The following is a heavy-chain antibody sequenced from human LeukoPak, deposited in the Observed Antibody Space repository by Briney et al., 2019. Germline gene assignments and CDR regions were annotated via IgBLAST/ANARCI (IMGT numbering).Heavy chain of an antibody. V-gene: IGHV1-18*01. D-gene: IGHD2-15*01. CDR3: ARYIVAATPWFDP. CDR2: ISAYNGNT. CDR1: GYTFTSYG. Sequence: ASVKVTCKASGYTFTSYGISWVRQAAGQGLEWMGWISAYNGNTNYAQKLQGRDTMTTDTSTSTAYLELRSLRSDDTAVYYCARYIVAATPWFDPWGQGTLVTVSS. J-gene: IGHJ5*02.